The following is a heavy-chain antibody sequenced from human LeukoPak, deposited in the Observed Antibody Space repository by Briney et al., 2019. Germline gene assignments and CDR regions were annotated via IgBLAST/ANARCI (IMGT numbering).Heavy chain of an antibody. D-gene: IGHD3-22*01. CDR3: ARDRHKYNYDSGGYPPY. CDR2: INSDGINT. CDR1: GFTFSSYW. V-gene: IGHV3-74*01. Sequence: GGSLRLSCAASGFTFSSYWMHWVRQAPGKGLVWVSRINSDGINTSYADSVKGRFTISRDNAKNSLYLQMNTLRAEDTAVYYCARDRHKYNYDSGGYPPYWGQGTLVTVSS. J-gene: IGHJ4*02.